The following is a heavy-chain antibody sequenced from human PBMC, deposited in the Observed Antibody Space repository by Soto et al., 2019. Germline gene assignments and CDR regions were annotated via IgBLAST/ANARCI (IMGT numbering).Heavy chain of an antibody. V-gene: IGHV3-7*01. D-gene: IGHD3-16*01. CDR2: IRPDGTEK. CDR1: GFSLSHYW. J-gene: IGHJ4*02. Sequence: QVVESGGGLVQPGGSLRLTCAASGFSLSHYWMSWVRQAPGKGLEWVANIRPDGTEKNYVDSVKGRFTISRDNAKNSLYVQMNSLRVDDTSVYYCARGGRSDSWGQGTLVTVSS. CDR3: ARGGRSDS.